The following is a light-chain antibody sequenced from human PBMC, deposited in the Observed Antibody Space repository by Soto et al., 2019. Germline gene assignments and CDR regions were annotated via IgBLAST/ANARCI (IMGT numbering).Light chain of an antibody. V-gene: IGKV3-11*01. CDR1: QSVSSY. Sequence: EIVLTQSPATLSLSPGERATLSCRASQSVSSYSAWYQQKPGQAPRLLIYDASNRATGIPARFSGSGSGTDFTLTISRLEPEDFAVYYCQQRSNWPPMYTFGQGTKLEIK. J-gene: IGKJ2*01. CDR2: DAS. CDR3: QQRSNWPPMYT.